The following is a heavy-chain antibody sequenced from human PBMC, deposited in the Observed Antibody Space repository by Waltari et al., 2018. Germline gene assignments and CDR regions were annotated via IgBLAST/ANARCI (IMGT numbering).Heavy chain of an antibody. CDR1: GFTFSSYE. V-gene: IGHV3-48*03. J-gene: IGHJ6*03. CDR3: ARPSTEYYFYYYYMDV. CDR2: IDNRGKPV. Sequence: EVQVVESGGGLVQPGGSLRLSCTAFGFTFSSYELNWVRQAPGKVREWISYIDNRGKPVYYADSVKGRFTISRDNAKNSLFLLMNSLRAEDTAVYYCARPSTEYYFYYYYMDVWGKGTTVTVS.